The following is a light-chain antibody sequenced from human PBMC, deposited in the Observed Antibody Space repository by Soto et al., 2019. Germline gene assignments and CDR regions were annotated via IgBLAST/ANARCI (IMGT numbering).Light chain of an antibody. CDR3: QQYYSTPWT. V-gene: IGKV4-1*01. Sequence: DIVMTQSPDSLAVSLGERATINCKSSQSVLYRSNNKNNLAWYQQKPGQSPKLLIYWASTRESGVPDRFSGSGFGTDFTLTISSLQAEDVAVYYCQQYYSTPWTFGQGTKVEIK. CDR2: WAS. J-gene: IGKJ1*01. CDR1: QSVLYRSNNKNN.